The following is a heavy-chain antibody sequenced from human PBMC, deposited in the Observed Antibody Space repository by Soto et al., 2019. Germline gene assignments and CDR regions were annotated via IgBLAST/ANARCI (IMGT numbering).Heavy chain of an antibody. CDR1: GYSFTVYR. CDR2: MSTYTGDT. J-gene: IGHJ5*02. V-gene: IGHV1-18*01. D-gene: IGHD3-10*01. CDR3: ARDPGGATGFDP. Sequence: QVRLVQSGAEVKRPGASVKVSCKTYGYSFTVYRISWVRQAPGQGLEWMGWMSTYTGDTNYARKFRGRVTMTTDISASTASMELRSLTSDDTAVYYCARDPGGATGFDPWGQGTPVIVST.